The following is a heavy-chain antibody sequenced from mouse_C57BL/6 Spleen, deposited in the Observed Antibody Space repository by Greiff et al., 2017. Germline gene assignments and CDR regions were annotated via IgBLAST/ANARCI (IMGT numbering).Heavy chain of an antibody. Sequence: QVQLQQSGAELVRPGTSVKVSCKASGYAFTNYLIEWVKQRPGPGLERIGVINPGSGGTNYNEQFKGKATLTADKSSSTAYMQLSSLTSEDAAVYVCARFDYDVDWYFDVWGTGTTVTVSS. CDR3: ARFDYDVDWYFDV. V-gene: IGHV1-54*01. CDR1: GYAFTNYL. J-gene: IGHJ1*03. D-gene: IGHD2-4*01. CDR2: INPGSGGT.